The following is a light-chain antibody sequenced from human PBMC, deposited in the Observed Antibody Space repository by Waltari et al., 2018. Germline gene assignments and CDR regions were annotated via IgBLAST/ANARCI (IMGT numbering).Light chain of an antibody. V-gene: IGLV2-14*03. CDR3: SSYASSPPHVV. J-gene: IGLJ2*01. CDR2: DVF. Sequence: QSALTQPASVSGSPGQSISIPCLGFASTAGGYNFSPWYQHHPGKAPKLLIYDVFNRPSGVSNRFSGSKSGNAASLAISGLQAEDEGVYYCSSYASSPPHVVFGAGTKLTVL. CDR1: ASTAGGYNF.